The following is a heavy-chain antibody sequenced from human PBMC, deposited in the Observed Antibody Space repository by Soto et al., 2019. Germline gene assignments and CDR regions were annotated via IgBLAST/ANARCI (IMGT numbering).Heavy chain of an antibody. CDR1: GYTFTSYG. D-gene: IGHD3-9*01. Sequence: QVQLVQSGAEVKKPGASVKVSCKASGYTFTSYGLSRVRQAPGPGLAWMGWISAYNGNTNYAQKIQGRVTMTTDTATSTADMELRSLRSDDTAVDYCARDYDIFHWFDPWGQGTLVTVSS. CDR3: ARDYDIFHWFDP. CDR2: ISAYNGNT. J-gene: IGHJ5*02. V-gene: IGHV1-18*01.